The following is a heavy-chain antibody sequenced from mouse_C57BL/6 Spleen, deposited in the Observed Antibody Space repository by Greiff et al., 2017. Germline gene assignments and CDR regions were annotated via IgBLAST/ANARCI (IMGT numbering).Heavy chain of an antibody. D-gene: IGHD1-1*01. V-gene: IGHV5-6*01. CDR1: GFTFSSYG. Sequence: VQLKESGGDLVKPGGSLKLSCAASGFTFSSYGMSWVRQTPDKRLEWVATISSGGSYTYYPDSVKGRFTISRDNAKNTLYLQMSSLKSEDTAMYYCARHNTTVVAPMDYWGQGTSVTVSS. J-gene: IGHJ4*01. CDR2: ISSGGSYT. CDR3: ARHNTTVVAPMDY.